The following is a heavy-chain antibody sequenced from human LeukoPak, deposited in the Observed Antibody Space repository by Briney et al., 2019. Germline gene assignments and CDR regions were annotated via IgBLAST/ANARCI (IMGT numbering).Heavy chain of an antibody. CDR2: IYHSGST. CDR1: GGSISSYY. V-gene: IGHV4-59*01. Sequence: SETLSLTCTVSGGSISSYYWSWIRQPPGKGLEWIGYIYHSGSTKYNPSLKSRVTISVDTSKSQFSLKMSSVTAADTAVYYCARVFDSGSQAYFYYMDVWGKGTTVTISS. CDR3: ARVFDSGSQAYFYYMDV. J-gene: IGHJ6*03. D-gene: IGHD3-10*01.